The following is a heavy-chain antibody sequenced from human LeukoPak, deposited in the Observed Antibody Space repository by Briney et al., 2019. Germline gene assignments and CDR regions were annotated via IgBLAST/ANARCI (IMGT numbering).Heavy chain of an antibody. D-gene: IGHD3-10*01. CDR2: ISGSGGST. CDR3: AKNPLDGSGSYYNQHFDY. CDR1: GFTFRNYG. J-gene: IGHJ4*02. V-gene: IGHV3-23*01. Sequence: PGGSLRLSCAASGFTFRNYGMSWVRQAPGKGLEWVSAISGSGGSTYYADSVKGRFTISRDNSKNTLYLQMNSLRAEDTAVYYCAKNPLDGSGSYYNQHFDYWGQGTLVTVSS.